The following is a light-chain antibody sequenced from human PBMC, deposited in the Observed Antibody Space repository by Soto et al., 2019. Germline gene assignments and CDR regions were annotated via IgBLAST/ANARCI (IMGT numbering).Light chain of an antibody. CDR2: GAS. V-gene: IGKV3-15*01. CDR1: QSLGGS. J-gene: IGKJ1*01. CDR3: QQYKNGWT. Sequence: IVMTQSPAPLSVSPGERATLSCRASQSLGGSLAWYQQKPGQAPRILIYGASTRVTGIPARFSGSGSGTEFTLTISSLQSEDFAVYYCQQYKNGWTFGQGTKVDI.